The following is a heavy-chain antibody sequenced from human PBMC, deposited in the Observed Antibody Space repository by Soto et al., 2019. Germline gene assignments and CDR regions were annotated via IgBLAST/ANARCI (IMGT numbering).Heavy chain of an antibody. Sequence: QVQLVESGGGVVQPGRSLRLSCAASGFTFSSYAMHWVRQAPGKGLEWVAVISYDGSNKYYADSVKGRFTISRDNSKNTVYLQMNSLRAEETAVYYCAREMPHEIGGQGTLVAVSS. J-gene: IGHJ4*02. CDR1: GFTFSSYA. CDR2: ISYDGSNK. V-gene: IGHV3-30-3*01. CDR3: AREMPHEI. D-gene: IGHD2-2*01.